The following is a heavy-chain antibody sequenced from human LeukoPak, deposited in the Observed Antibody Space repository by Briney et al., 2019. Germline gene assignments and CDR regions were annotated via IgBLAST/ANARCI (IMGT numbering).Heavy chain of an antibody. Sequence: HPGGSLRLSCAASGFTVSSNYMSWVRQAPGKGLEWVSVIYSGGSTYYADSVKGRFTISRDNSKNTLYLQMNSLRAEDTAVYYCARDPRTSCYTTYYYYYMDVWGKGTTVTVSS. CDR2: IYSGGST. D-gene: IGHD2-2*02. CDR3: ARDPRTSCYTTYYYYYMDV. V-gene: IGHV3-66*01. CDR1: GFTVSSNY. J-gene: IGHJ6*03.